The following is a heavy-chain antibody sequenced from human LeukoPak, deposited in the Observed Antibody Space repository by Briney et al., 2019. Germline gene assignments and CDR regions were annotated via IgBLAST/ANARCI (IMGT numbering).Heavy chain of an antibody. J-gene: IGHJ5*02. V-gene: IGHV3-23*01. CDR1: GFTFSNYT. CDR3: AKELTTVTTFRWFDP. CDR2: IIGSGVTT. D-gene: IGHD4-17*01. Sequence: GGSLRLSCAASGFTFSNYTMSWVRQAPGKGLEWVSGIIGSGVTTYYADSVKGRFTISRDNSKNTLYLQMNSLRGEDTAVYYCAKELTTVTTFRWFDPWGQGTLVTVSS.